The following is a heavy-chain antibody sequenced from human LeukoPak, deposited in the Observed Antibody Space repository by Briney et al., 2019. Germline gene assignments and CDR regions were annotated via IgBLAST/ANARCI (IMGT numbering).Heavy chain of an antibody. CDR1: GFTFSSYA. V-gene: IGHV3-48*01. CDR2: ISGGIGTI. D-gene: IGHD4-17*01. J-gene: IGHJ4*02. CDR3: AKDRNGDFAYYFDF. Sequence: PGGSLRLSCAASGFTFSSYAMHWVRQAPGKGLEWVSFISGGIGTIYYADSVKGRFTISRDNAKNSLYLQMSSLRAEDTAVYYCAKDRNGDFAYYFDFWGQGTLVTVSS.